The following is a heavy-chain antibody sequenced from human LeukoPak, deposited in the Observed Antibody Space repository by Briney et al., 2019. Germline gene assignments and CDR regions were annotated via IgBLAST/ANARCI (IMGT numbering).Heavy chain of an antibody. V-gene: IGHV4-30-4*08. CDR1: GGSISSGDYY. Sequence: PSETLSLTRTVSGGSISSGDYYWSWIRQPPGKGLEWIGYIYYTGSTYYNTSLKSRVTISVDTSKNQFSLKLSSVTAADTAVYYCARVRGGTTVVTHFDYWGQGTLVTVSS. J-gene: IGHJ4*02. CDR3: ARVRGGTTVVTHFDY. CDR2: IYYTGST. D-gene: IGHD4-23*01.